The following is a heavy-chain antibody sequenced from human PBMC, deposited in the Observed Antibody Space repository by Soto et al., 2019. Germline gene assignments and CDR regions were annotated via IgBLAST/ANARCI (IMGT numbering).Heavy chain of an antibody. CDR2: IFYSGIT. Sequence: SETLSLTCTVAGGSISSYYWSWIRQPPGKGLEWIGCIFYSGITNYNPSLKSRVTISVDTSKNQFSLKLSSVTAADTAVYYCARRRGPHDYWGQGTLVTVSS. J-gene: IGHJ4*02. V-gene: IGHV4-59*01. CDR3: ARRRGPHDY. CDR1: GGSISSYY.